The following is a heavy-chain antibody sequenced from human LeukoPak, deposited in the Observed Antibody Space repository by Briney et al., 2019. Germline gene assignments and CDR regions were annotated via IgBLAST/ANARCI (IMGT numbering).Heavy chain of an antibody. CDR2: MNPNSGNT. CDR1: GYTFTSYD. CDR3: ARVISGWYLYYYYYMDV. J-gene: IGHJ6*03. D-gene: IGHD6-19*01. V-gene: IGHV1-8*01. Sequence: ASVKVSCKASGYTFTSYDINWVRQATGQGLEWMGWMNPNSGNTGYAQKFQGRVTMTRNTSISTAYMELSSLRSEDTAVYYCARVISGWYLYYYYYMDVWGKGTTVTVS.